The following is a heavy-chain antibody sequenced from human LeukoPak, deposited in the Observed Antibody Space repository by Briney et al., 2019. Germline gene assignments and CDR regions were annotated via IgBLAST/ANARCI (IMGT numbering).Heavy chain of an antibody. Sequence: GSSVKVSCKASGGTFRSYAISWVRQAPGQGLEWMGGIIPIFGTANYAQKFQGRVTITADESTSTAYMELSSLRSEDTAVYYCARGSHSGSYRGYYYYYMDVWGKGTTVTVPS. CDR2: IIPIFGTA. V-gene: IGHV1-69*01. CDR3: ARGSHSGSYRGYYYYYMDV. J-gene: IGHJ6*03. D-gene: IGHD1-26*01. CDR1: GGTFRSYA.